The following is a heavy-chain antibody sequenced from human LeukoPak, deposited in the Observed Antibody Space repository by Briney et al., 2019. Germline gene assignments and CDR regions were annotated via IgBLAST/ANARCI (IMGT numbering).Heavy chain of an antibody. J-gene: IGHJ5*02. D-gene: IGHD5-12*01. CDR3: ARDQGGFDTRCLDP. Sequence: SVKGRFTISRDNAKSSLYLQMNSLRAEDTAVYYCARDQGGFDTRCLDPWGQGTLVTVSS. V-gene: IGHV3-21*01.